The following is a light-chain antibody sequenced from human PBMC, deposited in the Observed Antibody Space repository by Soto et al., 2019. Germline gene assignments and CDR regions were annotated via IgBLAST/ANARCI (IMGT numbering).Light chain of an antibody. V-gene: IGKV3-20*01. CDR3: QQYGSSPPTYA. Sequence: EIVLTQSPGTLSLSPGERATLSCRASQSVSSNYLAWYQQKPGQAPRLLIYGASSRATDIPDRFSGSGSGTDFPLTVSRLEPEDFAVYYCQQYGSSPPTYAFGQGTKLEIK. CDR1: QSVSSNY. J-gene: IGKJ2*01. CDR2: GAS.